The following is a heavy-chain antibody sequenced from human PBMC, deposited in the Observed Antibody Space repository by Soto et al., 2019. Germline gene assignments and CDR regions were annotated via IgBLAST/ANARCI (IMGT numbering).Heavy chain of an antibody. Sequence: QVQLVQSGGEVKKPGASVKVSCKASGYTLTNYGIIWVRQAPGQGLEWMGWINVYNGNTKYAQKVQGRVTMTTDTSTSTAYMELRSLRSDDTAVYYCARGVGSGSYYNQYNWFDPWGQGTLVTVSS. D-gene: IGHD3-10*01. CDR3: ARGVGSGSYYNQYNWFDP. J-gene: IGHJ5*02. CDR2: INVYNGNT. V-gene: IGHV1-18*01. CDR1: GYTLTNYG.